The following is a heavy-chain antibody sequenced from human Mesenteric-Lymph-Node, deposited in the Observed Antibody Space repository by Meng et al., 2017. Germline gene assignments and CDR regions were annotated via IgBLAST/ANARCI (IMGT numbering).Heavy chain of an antibody. V-gene: IGHV1-2*06. J-gene: IGHJ1*01. CDR1: GYTFTANY. Sequence: ASVKVSCKASGYTFTANYIHWVRQAPGQGLEWMGRINPNSGGTNYAQKFQGRVTMTRDTSISTAYMELSRLRSDDTAVYYCARRDYDYVWGSYRLQHWGQGTLVTVSS. CDR2: INPNSGGT. D-gene: IGHD3-16*02. CDR3: ARRDYDYVWGSYRLQH.